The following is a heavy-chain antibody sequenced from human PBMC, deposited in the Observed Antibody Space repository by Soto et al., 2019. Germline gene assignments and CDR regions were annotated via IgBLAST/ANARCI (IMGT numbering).Heavy chain of an antibody. J-gene: IGHJ4*02. CDR3: ARGRYGDY. V-gene: IGHV1-18*01. D-gene: IGHD1-1*01. CDR1: GYAFTTYG. Sequence: QVHLVQSGAEVKKPWASVKVSCKGSGYAFTTYGITWVRQAPGQGLEWMGWISAHNGNTNYAQKLQGRVTVTRDTATSTAYMELRSLRSVDTAVYYCARGRYGDYWGQGALVTVSS. CDR2: ISAHNGNT.